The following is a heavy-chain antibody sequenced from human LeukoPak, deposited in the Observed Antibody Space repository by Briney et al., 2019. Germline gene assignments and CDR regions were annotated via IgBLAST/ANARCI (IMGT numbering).Heavy chain of an antibody. CDR3: ARDGPGYSGYDEEVYYGMDV. J-gene: IGHJ6*02. D-gene: IGHD5-12*01. Sequence: SETLSLTCTVSGGSISSGGYYWSWIRQHPGKGLEWIGYIYYSGSTYYNPSLKSRVTISVDTSKNQFSLQLNSVTPEDTAVYYCARDGPGYSGYDEEVYYGMDVWGQGTTVTVSS. V-gene: IGHV4-31*03. CDR2: IYYSGST. CDR1: GGSISSGGYY.